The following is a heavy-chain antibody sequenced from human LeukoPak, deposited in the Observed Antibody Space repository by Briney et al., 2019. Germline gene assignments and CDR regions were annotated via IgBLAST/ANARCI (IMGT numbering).Heavy chain of an antibody. D-gene: IGHD5-12*01. Sequence: ASVMVSCKASGYTFTGYYIHWVRRAPGQGLEWMGWLNPNSGATNYAQKFQGGVTMTRDTSITTAYMKLSRLTSDDTAVYYCARGVSNGVAKWFDPWGQGTLVTVSS. J-gene: IGHJ5*02. CDR1: GYTFTGYY. V-gene: IGHV1-2*02. CDR2: LNPNSGAT. CDR3: ARGVSNGVAKWFDP.